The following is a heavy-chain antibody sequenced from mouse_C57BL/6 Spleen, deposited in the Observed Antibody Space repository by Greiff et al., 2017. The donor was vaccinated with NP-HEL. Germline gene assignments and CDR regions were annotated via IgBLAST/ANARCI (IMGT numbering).Heavy chain of an antibody. CDR1: CYTFTSYW. CDR2: IYPSDSET. D-gene: IGHD2-4*01. J-gene: IGHJ2*01. V-gene: IGHV1-61*01. Sequence: VQLQQPGAELVRPGSSVKLSCKASCYTFTSYWMDWVKQRPGQGLEWIGNIYPSDSETHYNQKFKDKATLTVDKSSSTAYMQLSSLTSEDSAVYYCARRRDYDAFDYWGQGTTLTVSS. CDR3: ARRRDYDAFDY.